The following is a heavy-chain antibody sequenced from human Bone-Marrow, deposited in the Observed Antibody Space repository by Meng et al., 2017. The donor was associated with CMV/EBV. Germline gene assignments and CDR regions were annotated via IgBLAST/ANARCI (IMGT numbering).Heavy chain of an antibody. CDR2: IKSKTDGGTT. CDR3: TTDCFDP. J-gene: IGHJ5*02. Sequence: GESLKISCAASGFTFSNDWMSWVRQAPGKGLEWVGSIKSKTDGGTTDYAAPVKGRFTISRDDSKNTLYLQMNSLKTEDTAVYYCTTDCFDPWGQGTLVTVSS. V-gene: IGHV3-15*01. CDR1: GFTFSNDW.